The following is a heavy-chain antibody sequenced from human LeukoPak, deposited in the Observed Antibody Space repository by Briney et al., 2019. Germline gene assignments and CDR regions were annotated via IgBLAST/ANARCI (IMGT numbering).Heavy chain of an antibody. D-gene: IGHD5-12*01. CDR1: RGSIRVSSPY. V-gene: IGHV4-39*01. Sequence: PSETLSLTCIDPRGSIRVSSPYCGSIRQPPGKRLEWLGSMYYSGNTYYNPSLKSRVTISGDTPKNQFSLKLTSVTAADTAVYYCALHIRAGYSGYENAFDIWGQGTMVTVSS. J-gene: IGHJ3*02. CDR3: ALHIRAGYSGYENAFDI. CDR2: MYYSGNT.